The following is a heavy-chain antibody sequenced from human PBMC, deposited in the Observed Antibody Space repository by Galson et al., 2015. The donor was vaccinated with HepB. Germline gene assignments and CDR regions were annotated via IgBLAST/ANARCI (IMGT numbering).Heavy chain of an antibody. Sequence: SLRLSCAASGFTFSSYSMNWVRQAPGRGLEWVSYISSSSSTIYYADSVKGRFTISRDNAKNSLYLQMNSLRDEDTAVYYCARDRGDYYEPLYYYYGMDVWGQGTTVTVSS. CDR2: ISSSSSTI. J-gene: IGHJ6*02. D-gene: IGHD3-22*01. V-gene: IGHV3-48*02. CDR3: ARDRGDYYEPLYYYYGMDV. CDR1: GFTFSSYS.